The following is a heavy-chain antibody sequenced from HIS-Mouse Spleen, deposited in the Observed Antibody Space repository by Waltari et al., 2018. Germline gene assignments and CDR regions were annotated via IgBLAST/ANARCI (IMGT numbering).Heavy chain of an antibody. V-gene: IGHV3-30*18. Sequence: QVQLVESGGGVVQPGRSLRLPCAASGFTFSSYGMHWVRQAPGKGVEWVAVISYDGSNKYYADSGKGRFTISRDNSKNTLYLQMNSLRAEDTAVYYCAKDKHHAFDYWGQGTLVTVSS. CDR1: GFTFSSYG. J-gene: IGHJ4*02. CDR2: ISYDGSNK. CDR3: AKDKHHAFDY.